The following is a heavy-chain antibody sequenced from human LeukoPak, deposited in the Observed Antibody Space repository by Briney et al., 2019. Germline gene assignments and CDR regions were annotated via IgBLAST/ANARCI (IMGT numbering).Heavy chain of an antibody. Sequence: GGSLRLSCAASGFTFSSYAMSWVRQAPGKGLEWVSAISGSGGSTYYADSVKGRFTISRDNSKNTLYLQMNSLRAEDTAVYYCARAYSSGWYFAYYGMDVWGQGTTVTVSS. CDR1: GFTFSSYA. D-gene: IGHD6-19*01. CDR3: ARAYSSGWYFAYYGMDV. V-gene: IGHV3-23*01. J-gene: IGHJ6*02. CDR2: ISGSGGST.